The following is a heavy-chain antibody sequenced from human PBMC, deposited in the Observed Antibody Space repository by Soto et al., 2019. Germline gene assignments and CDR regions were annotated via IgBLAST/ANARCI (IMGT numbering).Heavy chain of an antibody. Sequence: QVQLHESGPGLEKPSETLSLTCSGFGGSISGYYWNWIRQTPGKGLEWIEFIYYIGSTSYNPSFKSRVRISVDTSKNQFSLTETSVTAAETAVYYCARRGSGIGNAFDIWGQGTMVTVSS. CDR1: GGSISGYY. J-gene: IGHJ3*02. V-gene: IGHV4-59*08. CDR2: IYYIGST. D-gene: IGHD3-10*01. CDR3: ARRGSGIGNAFDI.